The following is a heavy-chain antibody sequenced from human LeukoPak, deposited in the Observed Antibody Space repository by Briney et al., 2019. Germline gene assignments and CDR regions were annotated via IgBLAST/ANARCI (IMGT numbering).Heavy chain of an antibody. CDR3: ARVVASTSIDS. CDR1: GYSIIRDYF. Sequence: SETLSLTCIVSGYSIIRDYFWGWVRQPPGKGPEWIGSIFHSGSVYYNPSLKSRVTISVDPSKNRFSLKLTSVTAADTAVYYCARVVASTSIDSWGQGTLVTVSS. V-gene: IGHV4-38-2*02. CDR2: IFHSGSV. J-gene: IGHJ4*02. D-gene: IGHD2-15*01.